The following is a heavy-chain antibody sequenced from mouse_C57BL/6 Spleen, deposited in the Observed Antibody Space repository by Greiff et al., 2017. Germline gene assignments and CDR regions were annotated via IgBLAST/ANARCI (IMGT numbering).Heavy chain of an antibody. V-gene: IGHV1-22*01. CDR1: GYTFTDYN. CDR3: ARGGYYGSSLYYFDY. CDR2: INPNNGGT. J-gene: IGHJ2*01. D-gene: IGHD1-1*01. Sequence: EVKLVESGPELVKPGASVKMSCKASGYTFTDYNMHWVKQSHGKSLEWIGYINPNNGGTSYNQKFKGKATLTVNKSSSTAYMELRSLTSEDSAVYYCARGGYYGSSLYYFDYWGQGTTLTVSS.